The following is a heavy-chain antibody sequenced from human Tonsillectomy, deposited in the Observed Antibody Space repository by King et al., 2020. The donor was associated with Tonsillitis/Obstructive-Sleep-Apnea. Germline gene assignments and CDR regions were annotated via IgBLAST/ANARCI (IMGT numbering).Heavy chain of an antibody. CDR1: GDSFSGFY. Sequence: VQLQQWGAGLLRPSETLSLTCAVYGDSFSGFYWSWIRQPPRKGLEWIGEITQSGGTTYNPSLESRVTISVETSKNHFSLRLSSVTAADTAVYYCARLRLTIFEGGFDPWGQGTLVTVSS. CDR3: ARLRLTIFEGGFDP. D-gene: IGHD3-3*01. J-gene: IGHJ5*02. V-gene: IGHV4-34*01. CDR2: ITQSGGT.